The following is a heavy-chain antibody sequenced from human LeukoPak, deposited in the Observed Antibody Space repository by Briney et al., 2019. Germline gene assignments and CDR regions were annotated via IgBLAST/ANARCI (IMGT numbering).Heavy chain of an antibody. CDR3: ARGSGWHNWFDP. V-gene: IGHV4-34*01. CDR2: INHSGST. D-gene: IGHD6-19*01. Sequence: SETLSLTCAVYGGSFSGYYWSWIRQPPGKGLEWIGEINHSGSTNYNPSLKSRVTISVDTSKNQFSLKLSSVTAADTAVYYCARGSGWHNWFDPWGQGTLVTVSS. J-gene: IGHJ5*02. CDR1: GGSFSGYY.